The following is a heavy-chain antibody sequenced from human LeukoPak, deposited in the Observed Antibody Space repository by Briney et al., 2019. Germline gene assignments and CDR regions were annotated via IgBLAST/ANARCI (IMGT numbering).Heavy chain of an antibody. D-gene: IGHD1-7*01. CDR3: ARLWNYDHYYHYYYGMDV. J-gene: IGHJ6*02. Sequence: GESLKISCKGSGYSFTSYWIGWVRQMPGKGLEWMGIIYPGDSDTRYSPSFQGQVTISADKSISTAYLQWSSLKASDTAMYYCARLWNYDHYYHYYYGMDVWGQGTTVTVSS. CDR2: IYPGDSDT. CDR1: GYSFTSYW. V-gene: IGHV5-51*01.